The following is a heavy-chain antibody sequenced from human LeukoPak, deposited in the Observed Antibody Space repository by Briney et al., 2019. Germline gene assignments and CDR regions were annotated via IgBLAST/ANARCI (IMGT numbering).Heavy chain of an antibody. D-gene: IGHD2-15*01. CDR2: INHSGST. Sequence: SETLSLTCAVYGGSFSGYYRSWIRQPPGKGLEWIGEINHSGSTNYNPSLKSRVTISVDTSKNQFSLKLSSVTAADTAVYYCARVCSGGSCYSYWGQGTLVTVSS. CDR3: ARVCSGGSCYSY. CDR1: GGSFSGYY. J-gene: IGHJ4*02. V-gene: IGHV4-34*01.